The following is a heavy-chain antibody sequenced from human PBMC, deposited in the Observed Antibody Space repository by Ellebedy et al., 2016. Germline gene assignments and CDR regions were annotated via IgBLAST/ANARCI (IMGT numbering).Heavy chain of an antibody. D-gene: IGHD1-14*01. CDR1: GFTFTSYS. CDR2: ISSNSDTI. V-gene: IGHV3-48*04. J-gene: IGHJ4*02. Sequence: GESLKISXAASGFTFTSYSMNWVRQPPGKGLEWISFISSNSDTIYYADSVQGRFTISRDNAEKSVFLQMNSLRVEDTAIYYCAREAPSESGRFYGPLDSWGQGTLLTVSS. CDR3: AREAPSESGRFYGPLDS.